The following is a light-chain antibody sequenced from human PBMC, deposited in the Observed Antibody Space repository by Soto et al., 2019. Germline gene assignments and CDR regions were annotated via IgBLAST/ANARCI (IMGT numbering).Light chain of an antibody. V-gene: IGKV1-39*01. CDR2: AAS. Sequence: DIQMTQSPSSLSASVGDRVTITCRASQSISSYLNWYQQKPGKAPKRLIYAASSLQSGVPSRFSGSGSGTDFTLPISSLQPEDFATYYFQQSYSTPPDTFGQGTKLEIK. CDR1: QSISSY. CDR3: QQSYSTPPDT. J-gene: IGKJ2*01.